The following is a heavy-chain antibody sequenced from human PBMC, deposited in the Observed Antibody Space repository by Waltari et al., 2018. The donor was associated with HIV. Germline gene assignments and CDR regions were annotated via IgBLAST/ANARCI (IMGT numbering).Heavy chain of an antibody. D-gene: IGHD6-13*01. V-gene: IGHV1-8*01. CDR1: GYTFTSYD. J-gene: IGHJ6*02. CDR3: ARGTYLAAAGKNYYYYGMDV. Sequence: QVQLVQSGAEVKKPGASVKVSCKASGYTFTSYDINWVRQATGQGLEWMGWMNPNTGNTVYAQKFQGRVTMTRNTSLRTAYMGRSSLRSEDTAVYYCARGTYLAAAGKNYYYYGMDVWGQGTTVTVSS. CDR2: MNPNTGNT.